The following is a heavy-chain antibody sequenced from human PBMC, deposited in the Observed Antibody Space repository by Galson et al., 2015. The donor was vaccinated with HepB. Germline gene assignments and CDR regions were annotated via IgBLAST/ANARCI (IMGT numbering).Heavy chain of an antibody. D-gene: IGHD7-27*01. CDR1: GYTLTELS. Sequence: SVKVSCKVSGYTLTELSMHWVRQAPGKGLEWMGGFDPEDGETIYAQKFQGRVTMTEDTYTDTAYMELSSLRSEDTAVYYCATWAGDLNPGAREGPGVHYYYGMDVWGQGTTVTVPS. J-gene: IGHJ6*02. CDR2: FDPEDGET. CDR3: ATWAGDLNPGAREGPGVHYYYGMDV. V-gene: IGHV1-24*01.